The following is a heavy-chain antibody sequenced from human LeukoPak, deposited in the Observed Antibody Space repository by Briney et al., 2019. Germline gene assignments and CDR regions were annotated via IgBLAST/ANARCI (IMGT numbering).Heavy chain of an antibody. CDR1: GYSFTGYY. D-gene: IGHD3-22*01. CDR3: VRDHDSSGRTDDAFDI. Sequence: ASVKVSCKASGYSFTGYYIHWVRQAPGQGLEWMGWINPNSGDTTYAQKFQGRVTVTRDTSISTAYMELSSLTSDDTAVYYCVRDHDSSGRTDDAFDIWGQGTMVTVSS. CDR2: INPNSGDT. J-gene: IGHJ3*02. V-gene: IGHV1-2*02.